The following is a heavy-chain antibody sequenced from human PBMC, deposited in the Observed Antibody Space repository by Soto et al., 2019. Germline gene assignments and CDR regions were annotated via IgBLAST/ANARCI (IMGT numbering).Heavy chain of an antibody. D-gene: IGHD2-15*01. J-gene: IGHJ3*02. Sequence: SETLSLTCTVSGGSFSSYYWRWMRQPPGEGLEWLGYVYSSGATRYNPSLNGRVSMSVDTSKDQFSLILSSLTAADTAIYFCARFQFCSGNDCYRPFDMWGQGIMVTVSS. CDR1: GGSFSSYY. V-gene: IGHV4-59*01. CDR3: ARFQFCSGNDCYRPFDM. CDR2: VYSSGAT.